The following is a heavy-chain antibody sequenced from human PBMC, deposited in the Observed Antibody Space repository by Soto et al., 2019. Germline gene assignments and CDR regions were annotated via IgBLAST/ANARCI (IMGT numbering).Heavy chain of an antibody. CDR2: ISAKNGDT. D-gene: IGHD1-26*01. V-gene: IGHV1-18*01. Sequence: QGHLVQSGAELKKPGASVRVSCKASGYSFTRNGISWVRQAPGQGLEWMGWISAKNGDTNYAQKFQGRVIMTTDTSTSTAYMELRSLRSDDTAVYYCVRDRDSDTWPARDVWGQGTTVTVSS. J-gene: IGHJ6*02. CDR3: VRDRDSDTWPARDV. CDR1: GYSFTRNG.